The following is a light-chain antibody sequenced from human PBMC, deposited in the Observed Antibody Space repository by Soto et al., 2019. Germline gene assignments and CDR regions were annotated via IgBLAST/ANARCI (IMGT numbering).Light chain of an antibody. CDR2: KGT. J-gene: IGLJ1*01. V-gene: IGLV2-23*01. CDR3: CSSAPESTYV. CDR1: DSDVGAYNS. Sequence: PPSSLSGSPGQSITISCTGTDSDVGAYNSVSWYQQHPHKAPRLIIYKGTRRPSGISYRFSGSTSGNAASLTISALQADDEADYFCCSSAPESTYVFGTGTKVTVL.